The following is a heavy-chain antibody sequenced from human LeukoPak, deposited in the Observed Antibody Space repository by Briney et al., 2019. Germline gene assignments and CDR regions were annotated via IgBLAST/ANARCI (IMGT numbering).Heavy chain of an antibody. Sequence: GGSLRLSCAASGFTFSFYGIHWVRQAPCEGLEWVAFILFDGSNKFYADSVQGRFTISRDNSKNTLYLQMNSLRPEDTAIYYCARDEGYTYGLKPWGQGTLVTVSS. D-gene: IGHD5-18*01. CDR2: ILFDGSNK. CDR3: ARDEGYTYGLKP. J-gene: IGHJ5*02. V-gene: IGHV3-30*02. CDR1: GFTFSFYG.